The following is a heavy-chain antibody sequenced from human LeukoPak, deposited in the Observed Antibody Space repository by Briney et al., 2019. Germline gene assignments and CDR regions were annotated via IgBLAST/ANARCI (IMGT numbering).Heavy chain of an antibody. V-gene: IGHV4-59*02. J-gene: IGHJ4*02. D-gene: IGHD3-16*01. Sequence: SETLSLTCTVSGASVTTYYWNWIRQPPGKGLEWIAYIHYSGHTNSNPSLNSRVSISVDTSKNQFSLTLTSLTTADTAVYYCVRVVPGGASFDSWGQGTLVTVSS. CDR1: GASVTTYY. CDR2: IHYSGHT. CDR3: VRVVPGGASFDS.